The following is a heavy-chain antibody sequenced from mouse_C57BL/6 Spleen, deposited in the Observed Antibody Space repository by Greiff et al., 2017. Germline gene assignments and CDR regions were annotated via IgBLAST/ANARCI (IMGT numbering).Heavy chain of an antibody. D-gene: IGHD2-5*01. Sequence: QVQLQQPGAELVRPGSSVKLSCKASGYTFTSYWMHWVKQRPIQGLEWIGNIDPSDSETHYNQKFKDKATLTVDKSSSTAYMQLSSLTSEDSAVYYCARGDSNYPFAYWGQGTLVTVSA. V-gene: IGHV1-52*01. J-gene: IGHJ3*01. CDR2: IDPSDSET. CDR3: ARGDSNYPFAY. CDR1: GYTFTSYW.